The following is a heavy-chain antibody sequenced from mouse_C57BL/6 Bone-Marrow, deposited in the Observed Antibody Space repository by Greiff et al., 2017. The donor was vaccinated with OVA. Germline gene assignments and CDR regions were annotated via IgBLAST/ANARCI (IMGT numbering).Heavy chain of an antibody. V-gene: IGHV14-4*01. J-gene: IGHJ3*01. CDR3: TGNWVVAY. CDR1: GFNIKDDY. Sequence: VQLQQSGAELVRPGASVKLSCTASGFNIKDDYMHWVKQRPEQGLEWIGWIDPENGDTEYASKFQGKATITADTSSNTAYLQLSSLTSEDTAVYYCTGNWVVAYWGQGTLVTVSA. CDR2: IDPENGDT. D-gene: IGHD4-1*01.